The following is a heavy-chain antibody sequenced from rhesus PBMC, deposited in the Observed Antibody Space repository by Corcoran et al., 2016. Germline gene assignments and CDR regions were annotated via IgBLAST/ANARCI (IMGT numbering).Heavy chain of an antibody. D-gene: IGHD3-28*01. CDR2: IRSKAYGGTT. CDR1: GFTFSNHY. CDR3: ARNYDGGYYTENGFDS. V-gene: IGHV3-6*01. Sequence: EMQLVESGGGLVQPGGSLRVSCAASGFTFSNHYMYWVRQAAGKGLEWVAFIRSKAYGGTTEYAASVKGTFTISRDDSKSIAYLQMSSLKTEDTAVDYCARNYDGGYYTENGFDSWGQGVVVTVSS. J-gene: IGHJ6*01.